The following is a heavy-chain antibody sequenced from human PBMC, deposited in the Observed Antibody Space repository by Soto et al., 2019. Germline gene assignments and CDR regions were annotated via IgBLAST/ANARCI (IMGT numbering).Heavy chain of an antibody. D-gene: IGHD6-25*01. CDR1: GGSISRGGHY. Sequence: QVQLQESGPGLVKPSETLSLTCTVSGGSISRGGHYWNCIRQRPGKGLEWIGYIYASGNSYYKPSLRNRVSISLDTSKNQVSLQLTSVTAADTAVYYCAKSLTQAAFDSWGQGALVTVSS. V-gene: IGHV4-31*03. J-gene: IGHJ4*02. CDR2: IYASGNS. CDR3: AKSLTQAAFDS.